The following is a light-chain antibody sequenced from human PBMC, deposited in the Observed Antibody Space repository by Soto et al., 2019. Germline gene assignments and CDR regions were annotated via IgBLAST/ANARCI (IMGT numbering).Light chain of an antibody. CDR2: GAS. CDR3: QQYYYWPLT. J-gene: IGKJ4*01. V-gene: IGKV3-15*01. CDR1: QSVSSD. Sequence: EVVMTQSPGTLSVSPGERVTLSCRASQSVSSDLAWYQQKPGQAPRLLIYGASTMATGSPARFRGSGSETEFTLTISSLQSEDFAVYYCQQYYYWPLTFGGGTKVEIK.